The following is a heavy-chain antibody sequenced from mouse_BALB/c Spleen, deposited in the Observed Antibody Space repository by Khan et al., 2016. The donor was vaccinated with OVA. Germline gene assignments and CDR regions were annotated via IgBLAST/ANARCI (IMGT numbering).Heavy chain of an antibody. V-gene: IGHV3-2*02. D-gene: IGHD2-13*01. Sequence: EVQLQESGPGLVKPSQSLSLTCTVTGYSITSDFAWNWIRQFPENKLEWMGYISSTGSTSYSPSLKSRISITRDTSKNQFFLHLNSVTTEDTATYYCARSLYYSDSYAMDYWGQGTSVTVSS. CDR1: GYSITSDFA. CDR3: ARSLYYSDSYAMDY. CDR2: ISSTGST. J-gene: IGHJ4*01.